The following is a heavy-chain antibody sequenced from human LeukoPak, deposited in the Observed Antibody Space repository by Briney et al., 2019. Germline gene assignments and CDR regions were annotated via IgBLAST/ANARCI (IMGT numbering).Heavy chain of an antibody. Sequence: ASVKVSCKVSGYTLTELSMHWVRQAPGKVLEWMGGFDPEDGETIYAQKFQGRVTMTEDTSADTVYMELSSLRSEDTAVYYCATMWARYSSDWYLVDYWGQGTLVTVSS. V-gene: IGHV1-24*01. CDR1: GYTLTELS. D-gene: IGHD6-19*01. CDR3: ATMWARYSSDWYLVDY. J-gene: IGHJ4*02. CDR2: FDPEDGET.